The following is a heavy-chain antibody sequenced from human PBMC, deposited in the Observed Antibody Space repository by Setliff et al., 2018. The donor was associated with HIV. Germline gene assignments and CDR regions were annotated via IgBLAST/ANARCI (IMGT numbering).Heavy chain of an antibody. CDR3: VRDWGGEVSGNFWLYYLYFYIDV. V-gene: IGHV1-18*01. CDR1: GYTFTSYG. Sequence: ASVKVSCKASGYTFTSYGISWVRQAPGQGLEWMGWISPYSDKTNYAQKFQGRVTVTADTSTGTAYMEMRTLRSDDTAVYYCVRDWGGEVSGNFWLYYLYFYIDVRGKGTTVTVSS. J-gene: IGHJ6*03. D-gene: IGHD1-26*01. CDR2: ISPYSDKT.